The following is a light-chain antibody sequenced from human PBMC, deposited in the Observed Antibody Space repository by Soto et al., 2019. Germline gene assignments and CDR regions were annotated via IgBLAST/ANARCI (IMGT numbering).Light chain of an antibody. CDR2: ATS. CDR1: QPVGSAY. CDR3: PQHGDSPWT. V-gene: IGKV3-20*01. Sequence: EIVLTQSPGTLSLSPGDRATLSCRASQPVGSAYLAWYRQTLGQAPRPLIYATSSRATGISDRFSGSGSGTEFTLTISRLEPEDFATYYCPQHGDSPWTFGQGTKVEIK. J-gene: IGKJ1*01.